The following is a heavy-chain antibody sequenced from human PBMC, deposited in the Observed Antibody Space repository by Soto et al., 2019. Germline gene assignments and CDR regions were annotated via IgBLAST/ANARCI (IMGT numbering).Heavy chain of an antibody. CDR3: ARVRDWFDP. J-gene: IGHJ5*02. CDR1: GGSFSGYY. Sequence: SETLSLTCAVYGGSFSGYYWNWIRQPPGKGLEWIGEIDHSGYTNYNPSLKSRVTISVYTSKNQFSLRLTPVTAADTAVYYCARVRDWFDPWGQGTLVTVSS. D-gene: IGHD3-3*01. V-gene: IGHV4-34*01. CDR2: IDHSGYT.